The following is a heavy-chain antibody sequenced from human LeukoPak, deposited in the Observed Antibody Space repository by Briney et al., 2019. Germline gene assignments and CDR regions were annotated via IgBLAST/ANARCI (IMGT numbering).Heavy chain of an antibody. V-gene: IGHV3-48*03. CDR3: AREVKTASGSWWFDA. Sequence: GGSLRLSCAAFGFTFSSHEMNWVRRAPGKGLEWVAYICGSGTVIYYADSVKGRFTISRDNAKDSLYLQMDSLRAEDTAVYYCAREVKTASGSWWFDAWGQGTLVTVSS. D-gene: IGHD6-13*01. CDR1: GFTFSSHE. CDR2: ICGSGTVI. J-gene: IGHJ5*02.